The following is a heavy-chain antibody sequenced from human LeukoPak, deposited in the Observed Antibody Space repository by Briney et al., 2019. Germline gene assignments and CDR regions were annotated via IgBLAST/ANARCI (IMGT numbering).Heavy chain of an antibody. Sequence: ASVKVSCKASGYTFTSYGISWVRQAPGQGLEWMGWISAYNGNTNYAQKLQGRVTMTTDTSTSTAYMELRSLRSDDTAVYYCARDLPNYDFWSGYYTKFDYWGQGTLVTVSS. CDR3: ARDLPNYDFWSGYYTKFDY. D-gene: IGHD3-3*01. CDR2: ISAYNGNT. J-gene: IGHJ4*02. CDR1: GYTFTSYG. V-gene: IGHV1-18*01.